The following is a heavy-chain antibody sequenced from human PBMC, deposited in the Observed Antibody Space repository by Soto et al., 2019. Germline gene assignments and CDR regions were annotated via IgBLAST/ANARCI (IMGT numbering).Heavy chain of an antibody. CDR2: IIPIFGTA. Sequence: SVKVSCKASGGTFSSYAISWVRQAPGQGLEWMGGIIPIFGTADYAQKFQGRVTITADESTTTAYMELSSLTFEDTAVYYCARDRKNSNWPNFDSWGPGTLVTRLL. J-gene: IGHJ4*02. CDR1: GGTFSSYA. V-gene: IGHV1-69*13. CDR3: ARDRKNSNWPNFDS. D-gene: IGHD6-13*01.